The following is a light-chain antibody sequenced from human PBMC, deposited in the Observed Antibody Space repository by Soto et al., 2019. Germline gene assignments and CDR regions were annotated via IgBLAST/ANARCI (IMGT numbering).Light chain of an antibody. V-gene: IGLV2-23*01. CDR1: SSDVGSYNL. J-gene: IGLJ1*01. CDR2: EGS. Sequence: QSVLTQPASVSGSPGQSITISCAGTSSDVGSYNLVSWYQQHPGKAPKLMIYEGSKRPSGVSNRFSGSKSGNTASLTISGIQAEEEADYSCCSYAGSRTPYVFGTGTKVTV. CDR3: CSYAGSRTPYV.